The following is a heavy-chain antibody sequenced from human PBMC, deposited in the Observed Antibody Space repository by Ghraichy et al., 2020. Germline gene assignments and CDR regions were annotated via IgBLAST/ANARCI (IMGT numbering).Heavy chain of an antibody. J-gene: IGHJ3*02. D-gene: IGHD3-3*01. CDR2: IYYSGST. CDR1: GGSISSGGYY. Sequence: TLSLTCTVSGGSISSGGYYWSWIRQHPGKGLEWIGYIYYSGSTYYNPSLKSRVTISVDTSKNQFSLKLSSVTAADTAVYYCARVLFGVVSDCYAFDIWGPGTMVTVCS. V-gene: IGHV4-31*03. CDR3: ARVLFGVVSDCYAFDI.